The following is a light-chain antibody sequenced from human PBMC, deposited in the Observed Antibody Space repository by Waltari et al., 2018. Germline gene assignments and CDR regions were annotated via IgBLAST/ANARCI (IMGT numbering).Light chain of an antibody. CDR3: MQALQTPRT. Sequence: DIVMTQSPFSLPVTPGEPASLSFRSSQSLLHSNGYNYLDWYLQKPGQSPQLLIYLGSNRASGVPDRFSGSGSGTDFTLKISRVEAEDVGVYYCMQALQTPRTFGQGTKLDLK. J-gene: IGKJ2*02. CDR2: LGS. CDR1: QSLLHSNGYNY. V-gene: IGKV2-28*01.